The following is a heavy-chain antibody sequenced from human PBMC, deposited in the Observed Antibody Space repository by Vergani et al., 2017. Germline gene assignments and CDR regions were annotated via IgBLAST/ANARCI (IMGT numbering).Heavy chain of an antibody. D-gene: IGHD5-18*01. CDR3: SRGRGYSFGYSDY. V-gene: IGHV3-49*04. Sequence: EVHLVESGGGLVPPGRSLRLSSAASGFSFGDYAMTWVRQAPGKGLEWVAFIRNKAYGGTTEYAASVKGRFTISRDDSKRLAYLQLSGLKTEDTAVYFCSRGRGYSFGYSDYWGQGTLVTVSS. J-gene: IGHJ4*02. CDR1: GFSFGDYA. CDR2: IRNKAYGGTT.